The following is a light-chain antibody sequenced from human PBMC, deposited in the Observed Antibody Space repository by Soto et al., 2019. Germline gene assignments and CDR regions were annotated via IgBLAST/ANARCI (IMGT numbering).Light chain of an antibody. Sequence: ETVLTQSPATLSLSPGERATLSCRASQDISKYLAWYQQKPGQAPRLLIYDASNRATATPARFSGSGSGTDFTLTISNLEPEDFAVYYCQQRSNWLFGPGTKVDIK. J-gene: IGKJ3*01. CDR3: QQRSNWL. CDR1: QDISKY. V-gene: IGKV3-11*01. CDR2: DAS.